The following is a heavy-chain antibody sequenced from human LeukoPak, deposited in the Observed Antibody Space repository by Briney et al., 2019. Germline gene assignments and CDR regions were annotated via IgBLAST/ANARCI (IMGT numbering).Heavy chain of an antibody. CDR3: ARLERIVVVI. V-gene: IGHV4-39*01. CDR1: GGSISSSSYY. Sequence: PSETLSLTCTVSGGSISSSSYYWGWIRQPPGKGLEWIGSIYYSGSTYYNPSLKSRVTISVDTSKNQFSLKLSSVTAADTAVYYCARLERIVVVIWGQGTLVTVSS. D-gene: IGHD3-22*01. CDR2: IYYSGST. J-gene: IGHJ4*02.